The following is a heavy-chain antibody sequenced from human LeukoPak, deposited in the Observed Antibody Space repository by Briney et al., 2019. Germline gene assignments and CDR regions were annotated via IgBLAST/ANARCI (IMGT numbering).Heavy chain of an antibody. D-gene: IGHD4-17*01. CDR2: IINSGGST. J-gene: IGHJ4*02. Sequence: GGSLRLSCAASGFTFSTYAMNWVRQAPGKGLEWVSTIINSGGSTYYADSVKGRFTISRDNSKNTLYWQMNSLRAEDTAVYYCAKDIYGDYGGLDYWGQGTLVTVSS. V-gene: IGHV3-23*01. CDR3: AKDIYGDYGGLDY. CDR1: GFTFSTYA.